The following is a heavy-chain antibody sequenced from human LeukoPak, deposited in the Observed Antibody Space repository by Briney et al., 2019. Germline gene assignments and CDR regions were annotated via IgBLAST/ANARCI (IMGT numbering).Heavy chain of an antibody. D-gene: IGHD1-26*01. V-gene: IGHV1-2*02. CDR1: GYAFTGQY. CDR3: ARQSGTTAKEVNWFDP. CDR2: INPSSGGT. J-gene: IGHJ5*02. Sequence: GASVTVSCTASGYAFTGQYIHWVRQARGQGLEWMGWINPSSGGTNIAQKFQGRLTMTRDTSISTAYMELSSLTSDDTAVYSCARQSGTTAKEVNWFDPWGQGTLVTVSS.